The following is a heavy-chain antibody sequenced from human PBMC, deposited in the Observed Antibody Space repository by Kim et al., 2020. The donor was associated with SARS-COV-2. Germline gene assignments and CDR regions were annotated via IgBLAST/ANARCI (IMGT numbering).Heavy chain of an antibody. CDR3: ARDLNYYYGMDV. CDR1: GFTFSSYA. Sequence: GGSLRLSCAASGFTFSSYAMHWVRQAPGKGLEWVAVISYDGSNKYYADSVKGRFTISRDNSKNTLYLQMNSLRAEDTAVYYCARDLNYYYGMDVWGQGTT. J-gene: IGHJ6*02. CDR2: ISYDGSNK. V-gene: IGHV3-30-3*01.